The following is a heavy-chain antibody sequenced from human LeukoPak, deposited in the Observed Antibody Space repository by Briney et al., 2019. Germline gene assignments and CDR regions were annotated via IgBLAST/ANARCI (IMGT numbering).Heavy chain of an antibody. D-gene: IGHD5-12*01. Sequence: GGSLRLSCAASGFTFSTYWMSWVRQAPGKGVEWVANIEEDGSAKYSVDSVKGRFTISRDNAKNTLYLQMNSLRAEDTAVYYCARDSPGYGAYDLGWGQGTLVTVSS. V-gene: IGHV3-7*04. CDR1: GFTFSTYW. CDR3: ARDSPGYGAYDLG. J-gene: IGHJ4*02. CDR2: IEEDGSAK.